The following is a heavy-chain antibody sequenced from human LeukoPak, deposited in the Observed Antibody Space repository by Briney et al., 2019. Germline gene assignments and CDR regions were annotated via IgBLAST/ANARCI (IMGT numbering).Heavy chain of an antibody. V-gene: IGHV1-2*02. CDR1: GYTFTGYY. CDR2: INPNSGGT. CDR3: ARVRGYSSSWYPEPPGFDY. D-gene: IGHD6-13*01. J-gene: IGHJ4*02. Sequence: GASVKVSCKASGYTFTGYYMHWVRQAPGQGLEWMGWINPNSGGTNYAQKFQGRVTMTRDTSISTAYMELSRLRSDDTAVYYCARVRGYSSSWYPEPPGFDYWGQGTLVTVSS.